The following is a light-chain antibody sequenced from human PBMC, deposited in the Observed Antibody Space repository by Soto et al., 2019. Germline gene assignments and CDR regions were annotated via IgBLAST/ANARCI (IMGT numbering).Light chain of an antibody. J-gene: IGKJ4*01. CDR2: GAS. Sequence: EIGLTQSPGTLSLSPGERATLSCRASQSVSSSYLAWYQQKPGQAPRLLIYGASSRATGIPDRFSGSGSGTDLTLTISRLEPEDVAVYYCQQYGSSPTFGGGTKVEIK. CDR3: QQYGSSPT. V-gene: IGKV3-20*01. CDR1: QSVSSSY.